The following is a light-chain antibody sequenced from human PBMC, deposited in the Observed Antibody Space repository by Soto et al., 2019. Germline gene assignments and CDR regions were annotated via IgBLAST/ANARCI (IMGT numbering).Light chain of an antibody. CDR2: DAS. CDR3: QQYNSYSWT. CDR1: QSISSW. V-gene: IGKV1-5*01. Sequence: DIQMTHSPSTLSASVGDRVTITFRASQSISSWLAWYQQKPGKAPKLLIYDASSLESGVPSRFSGGGSGTEFTLTISSLQPDDFATYYCQQYNSYSWTFGQGTKVDIK. J-gene: IGKJ1*01.